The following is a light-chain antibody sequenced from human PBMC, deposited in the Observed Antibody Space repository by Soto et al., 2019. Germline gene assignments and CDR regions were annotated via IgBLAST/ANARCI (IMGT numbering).Light chain of an antibody. CDR2: DAS. V-gene: IGKV3-11*01. J-gene: IGKJ2*01. Sequence: EIVLTQSPATLSLSPGERATLSCRASQSVSSYLAWYQQKPGQAPRLLIYDASNRATGIPARFSGSGSGTDFTRTISSLEREDFAVYYCQQRTFGQGTKPEIK. CDR1: QSVSSY. CDR3: QQRT.